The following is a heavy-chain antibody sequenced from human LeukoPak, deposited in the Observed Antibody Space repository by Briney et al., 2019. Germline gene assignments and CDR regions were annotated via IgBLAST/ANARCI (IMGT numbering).Heavy chain of an antibody. J-gene: IGHJ5*02. D-gene: IGHD1-26*01. CDR2: ISSSSSYI. V-gene: IGHV3-21*01. Sequence: GGSLTLSCAASGFTFSSYSMNWVRQAPGKGLEWVSSISSSSSYIYYADSVKGRFTISRDNAKNSLYLQMNSLRAEDTAVYYCARAVSDWFDPWGQGTLVTVSS. CDR3: ARAVSDWFDP. CDR1: GFTFSSYS.